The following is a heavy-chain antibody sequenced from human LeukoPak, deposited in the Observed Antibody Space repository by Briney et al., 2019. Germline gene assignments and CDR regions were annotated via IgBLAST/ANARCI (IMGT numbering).Heavy chain of an antibody. CDR3: TTAAESWLQPDY. J-gene: IGHJ4*02. D-gene: IGHD5-24*01. Sequence: GGSLRLSCAASGFTFCNVGVSWVRQAPGKGLGWVGRIKSNTDGGTTHYAVPVKGRFTISRDDSKNTLYLQMNSLKTEDTALYYCTTAAESWLQPDYWGQGTRVTVSS. CDR1: GFTFCNVG. CDR2: IKSNTDGGTT. V-gene: IGHV3-15*01.